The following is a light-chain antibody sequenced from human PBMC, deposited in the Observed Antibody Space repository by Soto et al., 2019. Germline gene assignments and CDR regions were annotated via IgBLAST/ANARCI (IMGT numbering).Light chain of an antibody. J-gene: IGKJ1*01. CDR2: KAS. Sequence: DIQMTQSPSTLSASVGDRVTITCRASQSISSWLAWYQQRPGKAPNLLIFKASTLDSGVPSRFSGSGSGTEFTLTISSLQPEDVATYYCQKYNTYSGTFGQGTKVEIK. CDR1: QSISSW. CDR3: QKYNTYSGT. V-gene: IGKV1-5*03.